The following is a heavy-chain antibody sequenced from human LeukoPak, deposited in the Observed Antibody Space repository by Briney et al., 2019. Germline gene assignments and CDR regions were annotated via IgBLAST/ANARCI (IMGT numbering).Heavy chain of an antibody. CDR2: IKQDGSEK. J-gene: IGHJ4*02. Sequence: PGGSMRLSCAASGFTFSSYWMRWVRQAPGKGLEWVANIKQDGSEKYYVDSVKGRFTISRDNAKNSLYLQMNSLRAEDTAVYYCARGGQLLWFGESEDYWGQGTLVTVSS. CDR1: GFTFSSYW. D-gene: IGHD3-10*01. CDR3: ARGGQLLWFGESEDY. V-gene: IGHV3-7*01.